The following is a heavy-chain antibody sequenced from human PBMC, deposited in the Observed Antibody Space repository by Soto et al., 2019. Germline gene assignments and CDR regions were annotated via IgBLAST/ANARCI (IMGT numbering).Heavy chain of an antibody. CDR3: ARGRWSTFDN. D-gene: IGHD2-15*01. CDR1: GDSVSSNDID. V-gene: IGHV6-1*01. CDR2: TYSRSKWYN. Sequence: QVQLQQSGPGLVKPSQTLSLTCAVSGDSVSSNDIDWNWLRQSPWRGLDWLGRTYSRSKWYNEYAVSVRSRITIKIVKYKHQFSLQMNSVPPEDTAVSYCARGRWSTFDNWGKGAQVTVSS. J-gene: IGHJ4*02.